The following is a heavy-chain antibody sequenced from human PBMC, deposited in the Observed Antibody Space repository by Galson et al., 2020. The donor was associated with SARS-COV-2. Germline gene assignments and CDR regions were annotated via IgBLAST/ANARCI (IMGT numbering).Heavy chain of an antibody. CDR2: IPYDGNNK. J-gene: IGHJ1*01. CDR1: GFTFTNYA. V-gene: IGHV3-30*18. D-gene: IGHD3-10*01. CDR3: AKSRGGGKGPSICL. Sequence: GGSLRLSCAASGFTFTNYAMHWVRQAPGKGLEWVAVIPYDGNNKYYADSVKGRFTISRDNSKNALYLQMKSLRAEETAVYYCAKSRGGGKGPSICLWGQGILVTVSS.